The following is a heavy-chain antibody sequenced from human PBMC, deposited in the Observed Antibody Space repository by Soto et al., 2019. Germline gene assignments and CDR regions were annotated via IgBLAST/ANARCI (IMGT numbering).Heavy chain of an antibody. V-gene: IGHV3-20*04. CDR1: GFPFDDYG. CDR2: INRDGGST. D-gene: IGHD3-10*02. J-gene: IGHJ3*02. CDR3: VRNVWYYVFDI. Sequence: GSLRLSCAASGFPFDDYGMSWVRQAPGKGLEWVSGINRDGGSTGYADSVKGRFTISRDNAKNSLYLQMNSLRAEDTAVYYCVRNVWYYVFDIWGQGTMVTVS.